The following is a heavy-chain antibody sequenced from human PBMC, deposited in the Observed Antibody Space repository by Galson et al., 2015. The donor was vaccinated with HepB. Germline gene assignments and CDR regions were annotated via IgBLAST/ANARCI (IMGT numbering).Heavy chain of an antibody. CDR1: GFTFSSYG. D-gene: IGHD3-10*01. J-gene: IGHJ4*02. V-gene: IGHV3-30*02. CDR3: AKDRYPYYYGSGAIIDY. Sequence: SLRLSCAASGFTFSSYGMHWVRQAPGKGLEWVAFIRYDGSNKYYADSVKGRFTISRDNSKNTLYLQMNSLRAEDTAVYYCAKDRYPYYYGSGAIIDYWGQGTLVTVSS. CDR2: IRYDGSNK.